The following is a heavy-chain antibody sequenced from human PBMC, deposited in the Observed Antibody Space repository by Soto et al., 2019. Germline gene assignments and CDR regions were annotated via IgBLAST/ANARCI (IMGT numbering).Heavy chain of an antibody. CDR1: GFTFSSYS. CDR3: ARADYGDHY. Sequence: EVQLVESGGGLVKPGGSLRLSCAASGFTFSSYSMNWVRQAPGEGLEWVSSISSSSSYIYYADSVKGRFTISRDNAKNSLYLQMNSLRAEDTAVYYCARADYGDHYWGQGTLVTVSS. CDR2: ISSSSSYI. V-gene: IGHV3-21*01. J-gene: IGHJ4*02. D-gene: IGHD4-17*01.